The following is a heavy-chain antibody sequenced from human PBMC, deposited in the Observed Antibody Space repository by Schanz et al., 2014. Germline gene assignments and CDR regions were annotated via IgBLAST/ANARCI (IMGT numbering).Heavy chain of an antibody. CDR2: ISGGLGTDT. D-gene: IGHD2-15*01. V-gene: IGHV3-74*01. CDR1: GFPFRSYV. J-gene: IGHJ4*02. Sequence: LQLVESGGGVVQPGRSLRLSCAASGFPFRSYVMHWVRQSPGKGLVWVSGISGGLGTDTFYADSVKGRFTISRDNAKNTVYLQMNSLRAEDTAVYYCARDLAGGGNDVWGQGTLVTVSS. CDR3: ARDLAGGGNDV.